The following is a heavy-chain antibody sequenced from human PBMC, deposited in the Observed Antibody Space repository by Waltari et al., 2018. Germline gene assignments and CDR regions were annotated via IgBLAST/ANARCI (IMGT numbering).Heavy chain of an antibody. D-gene: IGHD6-19*01. Sequence: QVQLQESGPGLVKPSQTLSLTCTFPGGSISSGSYYLSWNRQPAGKGLEWIGRIYTSWSTNYNPSLKSRVTISVDTSKNQFSLKLSSVTAADTAVYYCARGMGWPDVLDAFDIWGQGTMVTVSS. V-gene: IGHV4-61*02. CDR3: ARGMGWPDVLDAFDI. CDR1: GGSISSGSYY. CDR2: IYTSWST. J-gene: IGHJ3*02.